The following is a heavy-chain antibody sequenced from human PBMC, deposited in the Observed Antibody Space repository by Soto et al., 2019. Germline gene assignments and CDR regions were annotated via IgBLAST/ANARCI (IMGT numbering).Heavy chain of an antibody. CDR2: INHSGST. V-gene: IGHV4-34*01. J-gene: IGHJ3*02. CDR1: GGSFSGYY. Sequence: QVQLQQWGAGLLKPSETLSLTCAVYGGSFSGYYWSWIRQPPGKGLEWIGEINHSGSTNYNPSLKSRVTISVDTSQNQFSLKLSSVTAADTAVYYCAGGIAAAVYAFDIWGQGTMVTVSS. D-gene: IGHD6-13*01. CDR3: AGGIAAAVYAFDI.